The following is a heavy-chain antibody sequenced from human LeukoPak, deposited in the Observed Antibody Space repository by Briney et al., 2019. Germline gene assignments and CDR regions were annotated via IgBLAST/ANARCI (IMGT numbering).Heavy chain of an antibody. CDR1: GGSLSNYY. CDR3: ARVGIDSGSFADFDY. Sequence: KPSETLSLTCTVSGGSLSNYYWSWIRQPPGKGLEWIGSIYHSGSTYYNPSLKSRVTISVDTSKDQFSLKLSSVTAADTAVYFCARVGIDSGSFADFDYWGQGTLVTVSS. CDR2: IYHSGST. J-gene: IGHJ4*02. V-gene: IGHV4-38-2*02. D-gene: IGHD1-26*01.